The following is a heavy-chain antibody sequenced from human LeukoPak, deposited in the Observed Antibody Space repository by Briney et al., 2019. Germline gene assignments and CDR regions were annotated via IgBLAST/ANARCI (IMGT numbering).Heavy chain of an antibody. J-gene: IGHJ6*02. CDR3: ARGNYDFWSGYYGDYGLDV. CDR1: GDSISSFY. V-gene: IGHV4-59*01. CDR2: IYSSGDT. D-gene: IGHD3-3*01. Sequence: SVTLSLTCIVSGDSISSFYWSWIRQPPEKGLEWIGYIYSSGDTNYNPSLKSRVTISVDTSKNQFSLNLSLVTAADTDVYYCARGNYDFWSGYYGDYGLDVWGQGTTVAVSS.